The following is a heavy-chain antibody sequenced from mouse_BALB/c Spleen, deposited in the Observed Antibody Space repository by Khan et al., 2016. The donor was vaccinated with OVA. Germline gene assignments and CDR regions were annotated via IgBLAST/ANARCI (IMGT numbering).Heavy chain of an antibody. CDR1: GYSITTDYA. CDR3: ASVYGRDFDY. Sequence: VQLKESGPGLVKPSQSLSLTCTVTGYSITTDYAWNWIRQFPGNKLEWMGYISYSGNTKYNPSLKSRISITRDTSKNQFFLQLKSVTTEDTARYYCASVYGRDFDYWGQGTTLTVSS. J-gene: IGHJ2*01. D-gene: IGHD1-1*01. CDR2: ISYSGNT. V-gene: IGHV3-2*02.